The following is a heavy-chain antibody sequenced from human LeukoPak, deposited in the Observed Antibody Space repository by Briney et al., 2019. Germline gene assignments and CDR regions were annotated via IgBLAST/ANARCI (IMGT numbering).Heavy chain of an antibody. D-gene: IGHD3-10*01. V-gene: IGHV1-69*06. CDR3: ARVGTMWFGEGYYYGMDV. CDR2: IIPIFGTA. Sequence: GASVKVSCKASGGTFSSYAISWVRQAPGQGLEWMGGIIPIFGTANYAQKFQGRVTITADKSTSTAYMELSSLRSEDTAVYYCARVGTMWFGEGYYYGMDVWAKGPRSPSPQ. CDR1: GGTFSSYA. J-gene: IGHJ6*04.